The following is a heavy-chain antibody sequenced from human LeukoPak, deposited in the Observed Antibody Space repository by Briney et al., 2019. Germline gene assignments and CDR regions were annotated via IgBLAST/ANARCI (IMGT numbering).Heavy chain of an antibody. CDR1: GGSISSSSYY. Sequence: SETLSLTCTVSGGSISSSSYYWGWIRQPPGKGLEWIGSIYYNGSTYYNPSLKSRVTISVDTSKNQFSLKLSSVTAADTAVYYCARQGYSSSTIDYWGQGTLVTVSS. V-gene: IGHV4-39*01. J-gene: IGHJ4*02. D-gene: IGHD6-13*01. CDR2: IYYNGST. CDR3: ARQGYSSSTIDY.